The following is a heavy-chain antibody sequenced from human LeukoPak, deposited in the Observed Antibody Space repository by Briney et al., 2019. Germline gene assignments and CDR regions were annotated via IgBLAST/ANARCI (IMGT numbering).Heavy chain of an antibody. CDR1: GFTVSSNY. Sequence: GGSLRLSCAASGFTVSSNYMSWVRQAPRKGLEWVSVIYSGGSTYYADSVKGRFTISRDNSENTLYLEMNSLTVEDTAIYYCVRDRGPYVGIGNNWFDPWGQGTLVTVSS. CDR2: IYSGGST. V-gene: IGHV3-53*01. D-gene: IGHD3-16*01. J-gene: IGHJ5*02. CDR3: VRDRGPYVGIGNNWFDP.